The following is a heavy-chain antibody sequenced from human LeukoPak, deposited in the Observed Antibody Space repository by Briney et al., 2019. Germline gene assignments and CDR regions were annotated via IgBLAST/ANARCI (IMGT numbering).Heavy chain of an antibody. D-gene: IGHD3-16*01. CDR1: GFTFSSYW. CDR2: IKQDGSEK. CDR3: ARGTWDYVWGSYWFDP. V-gene: IGHV3-7*01. Sequence: GGSLRLSCAASGFTFSSYWMSWVRQAPGKGLEWVANIKQDGSEKYYVDSVKGRFTISRDNAKNSLYLQMNSLRAEDTAVYYCARGTWDYVWGSYWFDPWGQGTLVTVSS. J-gene: IGHJ5*02.